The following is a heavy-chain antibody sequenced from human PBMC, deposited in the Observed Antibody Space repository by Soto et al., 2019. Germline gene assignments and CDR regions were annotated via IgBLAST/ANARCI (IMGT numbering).Heavy chain of an antibody. CDR2: ISWNSGSI. CDR3: AKDADYYGSGSYYNGFDP. Sequence: DVQLVESGGGLVQPGRSLRLSCAASGFTFDDYAMHWVRQAPGKGLEWVSGISWNSGSIGYADSVKGRFTISRDNAKNSLYLQMNSLRAEDTALYYCAKDADYYGSGSYYNGFDPWGQGTLVTVSS. D-gene: IGHD3-10*01. CDR1: GFTFDDYA. V-gene: IGHV3-9*01. J-gene: IGHJ5*02.